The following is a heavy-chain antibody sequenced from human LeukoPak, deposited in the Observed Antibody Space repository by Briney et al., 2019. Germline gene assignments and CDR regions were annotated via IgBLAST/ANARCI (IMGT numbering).Heavy chain of an antibody. D-gene: IGHD3-22*01. V-gene: IGHV3-74*01. Sequence: PGGSLRLSCAASGFTFSSYWMHWVRQAPGKGLVWVSRISSDGSTSSYADSVKGRFTISRDNAKNTLHLQMNSLRAEDTAVYYCARVGRYYMNDGFDIWGQGTMVTVSS. CDR3: ARVGRYYMNDGFDI. CDR1: GFTFSSYW. J-gene: IGHJ3*02. CDR2: ISSDGSTS.